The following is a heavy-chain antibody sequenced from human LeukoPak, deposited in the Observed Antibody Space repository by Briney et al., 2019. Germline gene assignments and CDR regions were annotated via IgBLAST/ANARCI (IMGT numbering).Heavy chain of an antibody. CDR1: GYTFTSYG. Sequence: GASVKVSCKASGYTFTSYGISWVRQAPGQGLEWMGWISAYNGNTNYAQKLQGRVTMTTDTSTSTAYMELRSLRSDDTAVYYCATDQPGYYDSSGYSYWGQGTLVTVSS. CDR2: ISAYNGNT. J-gene: IGHJ4*02. D-gene: IGHD3-22*01. CDR3: ATDQPGYYDSSGYSY. V-gene: IGHV1-18*01.